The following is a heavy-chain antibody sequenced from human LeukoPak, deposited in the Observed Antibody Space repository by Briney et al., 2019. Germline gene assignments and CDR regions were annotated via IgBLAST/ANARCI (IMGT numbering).Heavy chain of an antibody. J-gene: IGHJ3*02. D-gene: IGHD2-21*01. CDR2: ISSSGSTI. CDR1: GFTFSSYE. CDR3: ARVHITFDI. V-gene: IGHV3-48*03. Sequence: GGSLRLPCAASGFTFSSYEMNWVRQAPGKGLEWVSYISSSGSTIYYADSVKGRFTISRDNAKNSLYLQMNSLRAEDTAVYYCARVHITFDIWGQGTMVTVSS.